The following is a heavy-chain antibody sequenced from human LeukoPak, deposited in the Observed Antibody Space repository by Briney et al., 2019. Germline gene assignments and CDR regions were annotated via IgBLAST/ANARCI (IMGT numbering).Heavy chain of an antibody. CDR1: GFTFSSYA. Sequence: GGSLLLSCAASGFTFSSYATSWVRPAPGKGLEWVSAISGSGGSTYYADSVKGRFTISRDNSKNTLYLQMNSLRAEDTAVYYCAKAVYYDSSGSGYWGQGTLVTVSS. D-gene: IGHD3-22*01. CDR2: ISGSGGST. V-gene: IGHV3-23*01. CDR3: AKAVYYDSSGSGY. J-gene: IGHJ4*02.